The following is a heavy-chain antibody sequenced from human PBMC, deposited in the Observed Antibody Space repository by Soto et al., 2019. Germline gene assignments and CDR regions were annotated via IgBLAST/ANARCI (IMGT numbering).Heavy chain of an antibody. CDR3: AREGWDIAAAGTSLFFDY. D-gene: IGHD6-13*01. CDR1: GVTFSSYA. V-gene: IGHV3-30-3*01. CDR2: ISYDGSNK. J-gene: IGHJ4*02. Sequence: QVQLVESGGGVVQPGRSLRLSCAASGVTFSSYAMHWVRQAPGKGLEWVAVISYDGSNKYYADSVKGRFTISRDNSKNTLYLQMNSLRVEDTAVYYCAREGWDIAAAGTSLFFDYWGQGTLVTVSS.